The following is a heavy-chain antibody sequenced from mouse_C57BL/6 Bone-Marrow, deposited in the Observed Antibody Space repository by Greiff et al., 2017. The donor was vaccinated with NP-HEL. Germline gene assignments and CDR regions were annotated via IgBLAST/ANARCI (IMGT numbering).Heavy chain of an antibody. D-gene: IGHD2-5*01. CDR3: TTSDYSNYWYFDV. CDR2: IDPENGDT. J-gene: IGHJ1*03. Sequence: PEQGLEWIGWIDPENGDTAYASKFQGKATITADTSSNTAYLQLSSLTSEDTAVYYCTTSDYSNYWYFDVWGTGTTVTVSS. V-gene: IGHV14-4*01.